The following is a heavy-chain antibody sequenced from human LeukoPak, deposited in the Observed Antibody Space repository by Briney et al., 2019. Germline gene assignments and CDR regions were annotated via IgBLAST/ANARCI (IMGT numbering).Heavy chain of an antibody. CDR2: INTNTGNP. CDR3: ATAPFYPGYYGSGSLLHYQFDY. Sequence: GASVKVSCKASGYTFTSYAMNWVRQAPGQAREGMGWINTNTGNPTYAQSFTGRFVFSLDTSVSTAYLPISSLKAEDTAVYYCATAPFYPGYYGSGSLLHYQFDYWGQGTMVTVSS. CDR1: GYTFTSYA. V-gene: IGHV7-4-1*02. D-gene: IGHD3-10*01. J-gene: IGHJ4*02.